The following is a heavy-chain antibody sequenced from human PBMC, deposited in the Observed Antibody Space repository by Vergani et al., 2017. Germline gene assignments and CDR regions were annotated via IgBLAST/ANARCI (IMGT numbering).Heavy chain of an antibody. CDR2: INHSGST. V-gene: IGHV4-34*01. J-gene: IGHJ3*02. Sequence: QVQLQQWGAGLLKPSETLSLTCAVYGGSFSGYYWSWIRQPPGKGLEWIGEINHSGSTNYNPSLKSRVTISVDTSKNQFSLKLSSVTAADTAVYYCAVGITGTTYAFDIWGQGTMVTVSS. D-gene: IGHD1-7*01. CDR1: GGSFSGYY. CDR3: AVGITGTTYAFDI.